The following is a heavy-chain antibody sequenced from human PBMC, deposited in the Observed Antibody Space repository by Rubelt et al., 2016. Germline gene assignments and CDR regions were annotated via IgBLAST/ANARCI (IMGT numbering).Heavy chain of an antibody. V-gene: IGHV3-48*02. D-gene: IGHD3-10*01. CDR3: ARDYKDVGTMVRGAYGMDV. Sequence: DCGKGRFTISRDNAKNSLYLQMNSLRDEDTAVYYCARDYKDVGTMVRGAYGMDVWGQGTTVTVSS. J-gene: IGHJ6*02.